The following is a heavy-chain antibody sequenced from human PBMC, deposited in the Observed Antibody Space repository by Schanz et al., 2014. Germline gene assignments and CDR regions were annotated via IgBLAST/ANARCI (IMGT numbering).Heavy chain of an antibody. Sequence: VRLVESGGGVVQPGRSLRLSCAASGFTLSNYAMSWVRQAPGRGLEWVSSISGDHRNTFYADSVKGRFTISRDNSKNTLYLQMNSLRAEDTAIYYCAKDAPYPFDLWGRGTLITVSS. J-gene: IGHJ2*01. V-gene: IGHV3-23*04. CDR3: AKDAPYPFDL. CDR2: ISGDHRNT. CDR1: GFTLSNYA.